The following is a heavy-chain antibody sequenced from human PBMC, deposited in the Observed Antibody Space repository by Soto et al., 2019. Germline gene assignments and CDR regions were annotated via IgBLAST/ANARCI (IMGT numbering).Heavy chain of an antibody. CDR2: IIPIFGTA. Sequence: ASVKVSCKASGDTFSSYAISWVRQAPGQGLEWMGGIIPIFGTANYAQKFQGRVTITADESTSTAYMELSSLRSEDTAVYYCARDGIAAAGTISWFDPWGQGTLVTVSS. CDR3: ARDGIAAAGTISWFDP. CDR1: GDTFSSYA. J-gene: IGHJ5*02. V-gene: IGHV1-69*13. D-gene: IGHD6-13*01.